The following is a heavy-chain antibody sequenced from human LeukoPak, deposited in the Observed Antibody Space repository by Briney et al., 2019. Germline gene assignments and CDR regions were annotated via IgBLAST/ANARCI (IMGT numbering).Heavy chain of an antibody. CDR2: ISSSSSTI. J-gene: IGHJ4*02. Sequence: TGGSLRLSCAASGFTFSSYSMNWVRQAPGKGLEWVSHISSSSSTIYYADSVKGRFTISRDNAKNSLYLQMNSLRAEDTALYYCAREHYGSGSYYSGYYFDYWGQGTLVTVSS. V-gene: IGHV3-48*01. CDR1: GFTFSSYS. D-gene: IGHD3-10*01. CDR3: AREHYGSGSYYSGYYFDY.